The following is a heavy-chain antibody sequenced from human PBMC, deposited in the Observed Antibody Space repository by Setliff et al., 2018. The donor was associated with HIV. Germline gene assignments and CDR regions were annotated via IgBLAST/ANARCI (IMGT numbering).Heavy chain of an antibody. CDR3: ARPLTTSVNFWGDAFAI. J-gene: IGHJ3*02. CDR1: GASISSYY. D-gene: IGHD3-3*01. V-gene: IGHV4-59*08. CDR2: IYSSGST. Sequence: SETLSLTCTVSGASISSYYWSWIRQPPGKGLEWIGYIYSSGSTNYNPSLKSRVTISVDTSKNQFSLKLTSVTAADTAVYYCARPLTTSVNFWGDAFAIWGQGTMVTVSS.